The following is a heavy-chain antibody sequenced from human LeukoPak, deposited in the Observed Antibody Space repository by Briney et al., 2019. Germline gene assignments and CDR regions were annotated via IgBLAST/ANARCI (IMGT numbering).Heavy chain of an antibody. CDR3: AKFLYEMVRRNYYYYYGMDV. D-gene: IGHD3-10*01. J-gene: IGHJ6*02. Sequence: PGGSLRLSCAASGFIFRNYAMSWVRQAPGKGLEWVSSVSGSGATTYYADSVKGRFTISRDNSKNTLYPQMNSLRAEDTAVYYCAKFLYEMVRRNYYYYYGMDVWGQGTTVTVSS. CDR1: GFIFRNYA. CDR2: VSGSGATT. V-gene: IGHV3-23*01.